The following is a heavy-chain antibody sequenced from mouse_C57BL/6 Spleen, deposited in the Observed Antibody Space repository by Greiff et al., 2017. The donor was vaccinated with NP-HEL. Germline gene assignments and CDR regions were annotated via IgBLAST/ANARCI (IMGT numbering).Heavy chain of an antibody. CDR2: IYPGDGDT. D-gene: IGHD2-4*01. V-gene: IGHV1-80*01. Sequence: VQLQQSGAELVKPGASVKISCKASGYAFSSYWMNWVKQRPGKGLEWIGQIYPGDGDTNYNGKFKGTATLTADKSSSTAYMQLGSLTSEDSAVYFCAREDYDGGAWFAYWGQGTLVTVSA. CDR3: AREDYDGGAWFAY. CDR1: GYAFSSYW. J-gene: IGHJ3*01.